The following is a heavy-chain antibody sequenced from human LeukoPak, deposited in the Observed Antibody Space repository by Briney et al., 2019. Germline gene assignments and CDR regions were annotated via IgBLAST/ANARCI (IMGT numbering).Heavy chain of an antibody. CDR3: ATVAVAGTGPDN. CDR2: MSYNVHT. CDR1: GASVSSGSYY. V-gene: IGHV4-61*01. D-gene: IGHD6-13*01. J-gene: IGHJ1*01. Sequence: SETLSPTCTVSGASVSSGSYYWSWIRQSPGKGLEWIGFMSYNVHTDYNPSLKSRVTLSADTSNNRFSLRLNSVTAADTAVYFCATVAVAGTGPDNWGQGILVTVSS.